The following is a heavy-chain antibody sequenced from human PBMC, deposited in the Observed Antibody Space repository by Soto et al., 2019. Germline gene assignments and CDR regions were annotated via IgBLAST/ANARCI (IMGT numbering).Heavy chain of an antibody. CDR2: ISYSFNTV. V-gene: IGHV3-48*02. Sequence: EGSLRLSSAAAGFTLEAYSIDWVRQAPGKGLEWFSYISYSFNTVHNADSVKGRFTISRDNAKNSLYLQMNSLRDEDTAMYYCARPKFGSGSYVDGFDIWGQGTLVTVSS. CDR1: GFTLEAYS. CDR3: ARPKFGSGSYVDGFDI. D-gene: IGHD6-19*01. J-gene: IGHJ3*02.